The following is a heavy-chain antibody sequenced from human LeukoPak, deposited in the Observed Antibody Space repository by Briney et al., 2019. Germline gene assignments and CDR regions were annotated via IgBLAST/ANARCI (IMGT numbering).Heavy chain of an antibody. CDR1: GFTFSSYW. Sequence: PGRSLRLSCAASGFTFSSYWMGWVRQAPGKGLEWVANIKQDGSEKYYVDSVKGRFTISRDNAKNSLCLQMNSLRAEDTAVYYCARGYSYGNFWGQGTLVTVSS. D-gene: IGHD5-18*01. CDR3: ARGYSYGNF. V-gene: IGHV3-7*01. CDR2: IKQDGSEK. J-gene: IGHJ4*02.